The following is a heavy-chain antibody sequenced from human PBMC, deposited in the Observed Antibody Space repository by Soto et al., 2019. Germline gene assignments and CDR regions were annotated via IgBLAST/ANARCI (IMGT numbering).Heavy chain of an antibody. J-gene: IGHJ4*02. V-gene: IGHV4-59*01. Sequence: QVQLQESGPGLVKPSETLSLTCTVSGGSISSYYWSWIRQPPGKGLEWIGYIYYSGSTNYNPSLKSRVSISVDTSKNQFSLKLSSVTAADTAVYYCARGYVDYVLDYLGQGTLVTVSS. CDR1: GGSISSYY. D-gene: IGHD4-17*01. CDR2: IYYSGST. CDR3: ARGYVDYVLDY.